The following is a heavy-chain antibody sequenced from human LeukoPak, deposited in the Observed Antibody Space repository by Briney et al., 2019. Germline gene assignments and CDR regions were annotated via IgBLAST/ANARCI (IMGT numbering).Heavy chain of an antibody. D-gene: IGHD2-8*01. Sequence: ASVKVSCKASGYIFTGYYMHWVRQAPGQGLEWMGWINPNSGGTNYAQKFQGRVTMTRDTSISTAYMELSRLRSDDTAVYYCARDQGTSPPEDYWGQGTLVTVSS. CDR1: GYIFTGYY. CDR2: INPNSGGT. CDR3: ARDQGTSPPEDY. J-gene: IGHJ4*02. V-gene: IGHV1-2*02.